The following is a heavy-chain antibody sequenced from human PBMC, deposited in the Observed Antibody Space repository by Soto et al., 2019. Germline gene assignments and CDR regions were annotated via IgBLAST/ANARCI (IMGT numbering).Heavy chain of an antibody. V-gene: IGHV4-31*03. CDR1: GDSIGTGGYY. J-gene: IGHJ4*02. CDR2: IHYSGST. Sequence: QVQLQESGPGLVKPSQTLSLTCTVSGDSIGTGGYYWDWIRQHPGKGPEWIGYIHYSGSTYYNPSLKTRLTISLDPSKNHFSLHLSSVTAADTAVYYCATNHDDISGRTPLLFDSWGQGTLVTVSS. CDR3: ATNHDDISGRTPLLFDS. D-gene: IGHD3-22*01.